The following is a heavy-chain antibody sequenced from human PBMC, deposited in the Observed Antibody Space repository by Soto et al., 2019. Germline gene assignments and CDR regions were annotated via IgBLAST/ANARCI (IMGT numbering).Heavy chain of an antibody. CDR3: ARRGCDSIFGSFDN. Sequence: SETLSLTCTVSSGSISTNNWWTWVRQPPGTGLEQTGEMCHSGSRKYNPSLKSRVTVSADESANRFSLRLNSVTAADTAVYYCARRGCDSIFGSFDNWGQGILVTVSS. CDR1: SGSISTNNW. J-gene: IGHJ4*02. V-gene: IGHV4-4*02. D-gene: IGHD2-21*02. CDR2: MCHSGSR.